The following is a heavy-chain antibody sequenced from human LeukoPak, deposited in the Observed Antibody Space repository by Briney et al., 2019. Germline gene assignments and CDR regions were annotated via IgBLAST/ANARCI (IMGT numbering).Heavy chain of an antibody. D-gene: IGHD6-19*01. Sequence: ASVKVSCKASGYTFTGYDINWVRQATGQGLEWMGWMNPNSGNTVYAQKFQGRVTITRNTSISTAYMELSSLRSEDTAVYYCASGGRSSGAGAFDIWGQGTMVTVSS. J-gene: IGHJ3*02. CDR1: GYTFTGYD. CDR3: ASGGRSSGAGAFDI. CDR2: MNPNSGNT. V-gene: IGHV1-8*03.